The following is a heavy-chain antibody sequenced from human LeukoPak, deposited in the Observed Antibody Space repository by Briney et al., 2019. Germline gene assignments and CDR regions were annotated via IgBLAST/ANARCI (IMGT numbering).Heavy chain of an antibody. Sequence: GASVKVSCKASGYTFTSYGISWVRQAPGQGLEWMGWISAYNGNTNYAQKLQGRVTMTTDTSTSTAYMELRSLRSDDTAVYYCASTVHGSGSYYYYGMDVWGQGTTVTVSS. CDR1: GYTFTSYG. V-gene: IGHV1-18*01. D-gene: IGHD3-10*01. J-gene: IGHJ6*02. CDR3: ASTVHGSGSYYYYGMDV. CDR2: ISAYNGNT.